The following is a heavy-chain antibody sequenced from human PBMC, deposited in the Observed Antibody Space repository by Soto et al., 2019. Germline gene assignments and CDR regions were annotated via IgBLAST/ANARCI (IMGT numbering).Heavy chain of an antibody. J-gene: IGHJ3*02. CDR2: IIPIFGTA. D-gene: IGHD1-26*01. CDR1: GGTFSSYA. Sequence: QVQLVQSGAEVKKPGSSVKVSCKASGGTFSSYAISWVRQAPGQGLEWMGGIIPIFGTANYAQKFQGRVTSTADESTSTAYMELSSLRSEDTAVYYCASLVGATIKDAFDIWGQGTMVTVSS. V-gene: IGHV1-69*12. CDR3: ASLVGATIKDAFDI.